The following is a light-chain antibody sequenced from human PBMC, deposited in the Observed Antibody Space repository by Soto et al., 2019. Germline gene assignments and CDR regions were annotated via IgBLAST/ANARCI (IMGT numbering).Light chain of an antibody. Sequence: DIQLTQNPSFLSASVGDRVTITCRASQGISSYLAWYQQKPGKAPKLLIYAASTLQSGVPSRFSGSGSGTEFTLTISSLQPEDFATYYCQQLNSYPPFTFGPGTKVDIK. V-gene: IGKV1-9*01. CDR3: QQLNSYPPFT. J-gene: IGKJ3*01. CDR1: QGISSY. CDR2: AAS.